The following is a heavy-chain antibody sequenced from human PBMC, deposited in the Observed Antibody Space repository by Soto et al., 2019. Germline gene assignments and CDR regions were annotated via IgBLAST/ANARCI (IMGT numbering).Heavy chain of an antibody. Sequence: EVRLVESGGGLVQPGGSLRLSCAASGFIVSSNYMTWVRQAPGKGLEWVSLLYSGGATHYAASVKGRFTISSHSSLNTLFLQMNSLTTEDTATYYCLRGRYGSQIHWGQGTKVTVSS. CDR2: LYSGGAT. V-gene: IGHV3-53*04. CDR1: GFIVSSNY. D-gene: IGHD3-10*01. J-gene: IGHJ4*02. CDR3: LRGRYGSQIH.